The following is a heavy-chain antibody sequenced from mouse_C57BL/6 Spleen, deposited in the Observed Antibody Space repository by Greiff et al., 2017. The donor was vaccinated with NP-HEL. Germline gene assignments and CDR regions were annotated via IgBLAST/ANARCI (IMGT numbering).Heavy chain of an antibody. CDR3: ARVIYHDYAGGFAY. D-gene: IGHD2-4*01. CDR1: GFSLSTSGMG. J-gene: IGHJ3*01. Sequence: QVTLKESGPGILQSSQTLSLTCSFSGFSLSTSGMGVSWIRQPSGQGLEWLAHIYWDDDKRYNPSLKSRLTISKDTSRNQVFLKITSVDTADTATYYCARVIYHDYAGGFAYWGQGTLVTVSA. CDR2: IYWDDDK. V-gene: IGHV8-12*01.